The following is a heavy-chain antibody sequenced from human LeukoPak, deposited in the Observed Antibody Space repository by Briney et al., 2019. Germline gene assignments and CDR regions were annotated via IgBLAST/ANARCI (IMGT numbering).Heavy chain of an antibody. J-gene: IGHJ6*02. CDR1: GFTFSNYA. D-gene: IGHD6-19*01. V-gene: IGHV3-23*01. CDR3: AKCEGIAVAASHMDV. Sequence: PGGSLRLSCAASGFTFSNYALSWVRQAPGKGLEWVSGISGSGGSTYHADSVKGRFTISRDNSKSTLYLQMNSLRAEDTVVYYCAKCEGIAVAASHMDVWGQGTTVTVSS. CDR2: ISGSGGST.